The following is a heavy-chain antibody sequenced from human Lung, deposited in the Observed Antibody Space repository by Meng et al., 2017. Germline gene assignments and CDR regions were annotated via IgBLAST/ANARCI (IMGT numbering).Heavy chain of an antibody. CDR2: INHSGST. D-gene: IGHD4-11*01. V-gene: IGHV4-34*01. CDR3: ARGPTTMAHDFDY. Sequence: QVQLSCAGAGLLKPSGSLSLTCVVPGGSFSDYYWSWIRQPPGKGLEWIGEINHSGSTNYNPSLESRATISVDTSQNNLSLKLSSVTAADSAVYYCARGPTTMAHDFDYWGQGTLVTVSS. J-gene: IGHJ4*02. CDR1: GGSFSDYY.